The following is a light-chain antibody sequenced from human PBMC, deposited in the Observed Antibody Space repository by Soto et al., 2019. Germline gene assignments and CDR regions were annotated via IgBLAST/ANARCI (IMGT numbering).Light chain of an antibody. J-gene: IGKJ1*01. CDR2: WAS. CDR3: HQYNHWLTWT. V-gene: IGKV4-1*01. CDR1: QSVLSSSNYKNY. Sequence: DIVMTQSPDSLAVSLGERATINCKPSQSVLSSSNYKNYLSWYQQKPGQPPKLLIYWASTRESGVPDRFSGSGSGTDFTLTISSLQAEDVAVYYCHQYNHWLTWTFGQGTKVEIK.